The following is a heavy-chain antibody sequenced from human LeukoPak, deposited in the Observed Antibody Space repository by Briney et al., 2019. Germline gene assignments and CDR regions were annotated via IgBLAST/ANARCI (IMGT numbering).Heavy chain of an antibody. CDR1: GGTFISYA. D-gene: IGHD2-2*01. Sequence: SVKVSCKASGGTFISYAISWVRQAPGQGLEWMGGIIPIFGTANYAQKFQGRVTITADESTSTAYMELSSLRSEDTAVYYCAREGGYASNERRFPWFDPWGQGTLVTVSS. CDR2: IIPIFGTA. V-gene: IGHV1-69*13. J-gene: IGHJ5*02. CDR3: AREGGYASNERRFPWFDP.